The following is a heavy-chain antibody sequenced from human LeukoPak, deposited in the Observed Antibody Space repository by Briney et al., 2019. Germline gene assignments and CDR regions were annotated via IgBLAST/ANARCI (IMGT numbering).Heavy chain of an antibody. CDR3: ARNRGSGYYFYMDV. J-gene: IGHJ6*03. V-gene: IGHV3-20*01. Sequence: PGGSLRLSCAPSGFTFDYYVVIWVRQAPGKGGEGGSGINWQGDSTGYVDSVKGRFTISRVNAKNSLYLQMNSLRAEDTALYHCARNRGSGYYFYMDVWGKGTTVTISS. CDR1: GFTFDYYV. D-gene: IGHD2/OR15-2a*01. CDR2: INWQGDST.